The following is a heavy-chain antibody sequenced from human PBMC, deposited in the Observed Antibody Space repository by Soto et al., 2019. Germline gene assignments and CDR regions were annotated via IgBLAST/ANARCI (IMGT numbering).Heavy chain of an antibody. CDR3: ARGPLLIAAAGVLDY. J-gene: IGHJ4*02. D-gene: IGHD6-13*01. Sequence: QVQLVESGGGVVQPGRSLRLSCAASGFTFSSYGMHWVRQAPGKGLGWVAVIWYDGSNKYYADSVKGRFTISRDNSKNTLYLQMNSLRAEDTAVYYCARGPLLIAAAGVLDYWGQGTLVTVSS. CDR1: GFTFSSYG. V-gene: IGHV3-33*01. CDR2: IWYDGSNK.